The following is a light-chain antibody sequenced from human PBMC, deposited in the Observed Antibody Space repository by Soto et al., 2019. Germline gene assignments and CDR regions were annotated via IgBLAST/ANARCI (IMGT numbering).Light chain of an antibody. V-gene: IGLV1-44*01. Sequence: QSVLTQPPSASGTPGQRVTISCSGSSSNIGSNTVHWYHHLPGTAPKLLIYSNNQRPSGVPDRFSGSKSGTSASLAISGLQSEDEADYYCAAWDDSLNGWVFGGGTKLTVL. J-gene: IGLJ3*02. CDR2: SNN. CDR1: SSNIGSNT. CDR3: AAWDDSLNGWV.